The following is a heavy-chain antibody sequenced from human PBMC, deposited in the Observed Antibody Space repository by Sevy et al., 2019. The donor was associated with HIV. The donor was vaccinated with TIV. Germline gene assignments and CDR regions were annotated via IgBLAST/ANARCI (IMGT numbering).Heavy chain of an antibody. CDR2: LSGSDGTT. Sequence: GGSLRLACAASGFTFSDYYMSWIRRAPGKGLEWLSYLSGSDGTTYYADSVKGRFTISRDNAKNSLYLQMNSLRAEDTAVYYCARDHVKDGDLGDYYYFAMDVWGQGTTVTVSS. CDR3: ARDHVKDGDLGDYYYFAMDV. D-gene: IGHD4-17*01. V-gene: IGHV3-11*01. J-gene: IGHJ6*02. CDR1: GFTFSDYY.